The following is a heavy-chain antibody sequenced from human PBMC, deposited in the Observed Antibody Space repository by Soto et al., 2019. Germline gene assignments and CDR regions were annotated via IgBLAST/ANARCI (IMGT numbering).Heavy chain of an antibody. J-gene: IGHJ4*02. D-gene: IGHD3-10*01. CDR1: GSSIRSSSYY. Sequence: PSDTLSLTCTVSGSSIRSSSYYWGWIRQPPGKGLEWIGSIYYSGSTYYNPSLKSRVTISADTSKNHVSLQLSSVTAADTAVYYCARHFPPQPGPLTGFNYWGQGTLVTVSS. CDR3: ARHFPPQPGPLTGFNY. V-gene: IGHV4-39*01. CDR2: IYYSGST.